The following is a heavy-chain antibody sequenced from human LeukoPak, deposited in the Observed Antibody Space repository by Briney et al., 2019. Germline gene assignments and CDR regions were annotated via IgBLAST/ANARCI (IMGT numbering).Heavy chain of an antibody. CDR1: GGSISHYY. D-gene: IGHD3-22*01. V-gene: IGHV4-59*08. J-gene: IGHJ4*02. CDR2: VSNSGTT. Sequence: SETLSLTCTVSGGSISHYYWSWIRQSPGKGLEWIGYVSNSGTTNYRPSLRSRVAVSVDTSQNHVSLKLTSMTAADTGLYYCARHHSSAYPFDYWGQGTLVTVSS. CDR3: ARHHSSAYPFDY.